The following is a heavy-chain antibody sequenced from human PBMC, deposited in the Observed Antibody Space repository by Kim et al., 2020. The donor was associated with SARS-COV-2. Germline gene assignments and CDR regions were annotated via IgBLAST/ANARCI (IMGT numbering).Heavy chain of an antibody. CDR2: ISAYNGNT. D-gene: IGHD3-16*01. V-gene: IGHV1-18*01. CDR3: ARDDGGAVSLVGYYYYYGMDV. Sequence: ASVKVSCKASGYTFTSYGISWVRQAPGQGLEWMGWISAYNGNTNYAQKLQGRVTMTTDTSTSTAYMELRSLRSDDTAVYYCARDDGGAVSLVGYYYYYGMDVWGQGTTVTVSS. J-gene: IGHJ6*02. CDR1: GYTFTSYG.